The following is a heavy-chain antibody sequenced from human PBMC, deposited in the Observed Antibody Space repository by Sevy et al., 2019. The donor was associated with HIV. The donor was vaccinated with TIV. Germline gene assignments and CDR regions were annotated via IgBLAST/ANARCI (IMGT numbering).Heavy chain of an antibody. D-gene: IGHD2-2*02. CDR2: ISAYNGNT. V-gene: IGHV1-18*01. Sequence: ASVKVSCKASGYTFTSYGINWVRQAPGQGLEWMGWISAYNGNTNYAQKLQGRVTMTTDTSTSTAYMELRSLRSDDTAVYYCARDLSNTSSYYYYYGMDVWGQGTTVTVSS. CDR1: GYTFTSYG. J-gene: IGHJ6*02. CDR3: ARDLSNTSSYYYYYGMDV.